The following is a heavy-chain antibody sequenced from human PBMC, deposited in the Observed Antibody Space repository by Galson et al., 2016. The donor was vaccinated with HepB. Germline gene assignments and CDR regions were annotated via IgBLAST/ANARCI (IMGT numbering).Heavy chain of an antibody. D-gene: IGHD1-1*01. CDR3: VRLLEKKGDYYYYGMDV. CDR2: IDYSGTT. J-gene: IGHJ6*02. V-gene: IGHV4-39*01. CDR1: GGSISSRSYY. Sequence: SETLSLTCTVSGGSISSRSYYWGWTRQPPGKGLEWIGTIDYSGTTYYSPSLKSRVTMSVDTSKNQFSLKLSSVTAADTAVYYCVRLLEKKGDYYYYGMDVWGHGTTVTVSS.